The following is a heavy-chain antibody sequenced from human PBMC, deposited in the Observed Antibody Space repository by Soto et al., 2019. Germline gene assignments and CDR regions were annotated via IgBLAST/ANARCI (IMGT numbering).Heavy chain of an antibody. V-gene: IGHV3-23*01. D-gene: IGHD6-13*01. CDR3: AKGKAAAGTRMAFDT. CDR2: ISGSGGST. J-gene: IGHJ3*02. Sequence: PGGSLRLSCAASGFTFSSYAMSWVRQAPGKGLEWVSAISGSGGSTYYAGSVKGRFTISRDNSKNTLYLQMNSLRAEDTAVYYCAKGKAAAGTRMAFDTWGQGTMVTVS. CDR1: GFTFSSYA.